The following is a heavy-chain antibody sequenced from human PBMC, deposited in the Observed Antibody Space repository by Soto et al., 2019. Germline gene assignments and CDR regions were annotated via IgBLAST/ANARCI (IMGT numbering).Heavy chain of an antibody. CDR2: IIPIFGTA. D-gene: IGHD2-2*01. V-gene: IGHV1-69*06. CDR1: GGTFNNYV. J-gene: IGHJ4*02. CDR3: AGRCDSTSCLAHFDY. Sequence: QVQLVQSGAEVKKPGSSVKVSCKASGGTFNNYVINWVRQAPGQGLEWMGGIIPIFGTANYAQKFQGRVTTTADKSTSTAYMELNSLRSEDTAVYYCAGRCDSTSCLAHFDYWGQGTLVTVSS.